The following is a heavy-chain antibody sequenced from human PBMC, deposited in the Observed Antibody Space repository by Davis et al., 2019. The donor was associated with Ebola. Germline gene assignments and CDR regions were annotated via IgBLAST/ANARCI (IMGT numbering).Heavy chain of an antibody. CDR3: AGDPNWESGS. CDR1: GFTFSNYV. D-gene: IGHD1-1*01. J-gene: IGHJ5*02. CDR2: IWTSDIST. V-gene: IGHV3-23*01. Sequence: GESLKISCVASGFTFSNYVMSWVRQAPGRGLEYVSGIWTSDISTFYADSVTGRFTISRDNSKNTLYLQMNSLRAEDTAIYFCAGDPNWESGSWGQGTLVSVSS.